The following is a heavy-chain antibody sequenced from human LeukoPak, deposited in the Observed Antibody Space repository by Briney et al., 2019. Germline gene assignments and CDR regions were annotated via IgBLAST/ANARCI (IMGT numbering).Heavy chain of an antibody. CDR1: GYTFSTYG. CDR2: ISYDGSDK. Sequence: GGSLRLSCAASGYTFSTYGMHWVRQAPGKGLEWVTSISYDGSDKYYADSVKGRFTISRDTSKNTLYLQMNSLSPEDTAVYYCAKVPNSGWYVLSYFDFWGLGTLVTVS. J-gene: IGHJ4*02. CDR3: AKVPNSGWYVLSYFDF. D-gene: IGHD6-19*01. V-gene: IGHV3-30*18.